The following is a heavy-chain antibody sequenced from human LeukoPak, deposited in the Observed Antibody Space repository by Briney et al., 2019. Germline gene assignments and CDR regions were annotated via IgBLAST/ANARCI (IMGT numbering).Heavy chain of an antibody. J-gene: IGHJ4*02. Sequence: ASVTVSCKASGYTFTGYYMHWVRQAPGQGLEWMGWINPNSGGTNYAQKFQGRVTMTRDTSISTAYMELSRLRSDDTAVYYCARAGAIFGVVTSPYYFDYWGQGTLVTVSS. CDR1: GYTFTGYY. CDR2: INPNSGGT. CDR3: ARAGAIFGVVTSPYYFDY. D-gene: IGHD3-3*01. V-gene: IGHV1-2*02.